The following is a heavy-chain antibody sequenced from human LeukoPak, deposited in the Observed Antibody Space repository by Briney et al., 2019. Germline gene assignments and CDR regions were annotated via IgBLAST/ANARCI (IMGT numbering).Heavy chain of an antibody. CDR1: GFTFSDYW. Sequence: GGSLRLSCAASGFTFSDYWMTWVRQAPGKGLEWVANIKEDESEKYYVDSVKGRFTISRDTAKNSLYLQMDSLRAEDTAVYFYATSRSQDYWGQGTLVTVSS. V-gene: IGHV3-7*05. J-gene: IGHJ4*02. D-gene: IGHD3-10*01. CDR2: IKEDESEK. CDR3: ATSRSQDY.